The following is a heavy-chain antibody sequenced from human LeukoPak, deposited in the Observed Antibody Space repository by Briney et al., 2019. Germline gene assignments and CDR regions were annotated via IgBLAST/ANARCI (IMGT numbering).Heavy chain of an antibody. J-gene: IGHJ6*02. CDR1: GFTFSSYA. D-gene: IGHD3-22*01. CDR2: ISYHGSNK. CDR3: ARGDTIAYSLYYFAMDV. Sequence: HPGGSLRLSCAASGFTFSSYALHWVRQAPGKGLEWVAVISYHGSNKYYADSVKGRFTISRDNSYNTLYLEMNSLRAEDTAVYYCARGDTIAYSLYYFAMDVWGQGTTVTVSS. V-gene: IGHV3-30-3*01.